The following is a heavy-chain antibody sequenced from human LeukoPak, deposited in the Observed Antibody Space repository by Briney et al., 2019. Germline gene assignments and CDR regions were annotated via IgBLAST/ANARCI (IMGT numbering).Heavy chain of an antibody. Sequence: TGGSLRLSCAASGFTVSSHYMSWVRQAPGKGLEWVSVIYSGGRTYYAGSVKGRFTISRDNSMNTLYLQMNSLRVEDTAVYYCARARDYGDYENWGQGTLVTVSS. D-gene: IGHD4-17*01. CDR2: IYSGGRT. CDR3: ARARDYGDYEN. J-gene: IGHJ4*02. CDR1: GFTVSSHY. V-gene: IGHV3-53*01.